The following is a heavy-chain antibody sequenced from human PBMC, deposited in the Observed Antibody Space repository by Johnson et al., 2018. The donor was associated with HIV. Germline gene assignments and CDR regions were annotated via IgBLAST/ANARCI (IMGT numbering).Heavy chain of an antibody. D-gene: IGHD6-13*01. CDR3: ATSTVSDSSSWYHLEMAFDI. CDR2: IRYDGSYK. Sequence: QVQLVESGGGVVQPGRSLRLSCAAYGFTFSSYGMHWVRQAPGKGLEWVAVIRYDGSYKYYADSVKGRFTISRDNSKNTLYLQMNSLRAEDMAVYYCATSTVSDSSSWYHLEMAFDIWGQGTMVTVSS. V-gene: IGHV3-30*02. CDR1: GFTFSSYG. J-gene: IGHJ3*02.